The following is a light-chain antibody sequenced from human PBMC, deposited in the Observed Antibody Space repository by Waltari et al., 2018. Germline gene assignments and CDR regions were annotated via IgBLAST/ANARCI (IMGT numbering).Light chain of an antibody. CDR1: RSDVGGYRF. CDR3: QQYYTVSRT. CDR2: DVF. Sequence: QSALTQPRSVSGSPGQSVTISCTGTRSDVGGYRFVSWYQQHPGKAPKLIIYDVFKRPSGVPDRFSGSKSGNMASLTISGLQAEDVAVYYCQQYYTVSRTFGQGT. J-gene: IGLJ3*02. V-gene: IGLV2-11*01.